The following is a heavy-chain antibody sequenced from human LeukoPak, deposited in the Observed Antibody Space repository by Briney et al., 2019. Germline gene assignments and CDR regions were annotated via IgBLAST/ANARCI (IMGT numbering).Heavy chain of an antibody. J-gene: IGHJ4*02. Sequence: GASVKVSCKASGYNFTSYDMNWVRQATGQGLEWMGGMNPNSGNTGYAQKFQGRATITRNTSISTAYMELSSLRSEATAVYYCARGGWGNYWGQGTLVTVSS. CDR2: MNPNSGNT. CDR3: ARGGWGNY. CDR1: GYNFTSYD. D-gene: IGHD2-8*02. V-gene: IGHV1-8*03.